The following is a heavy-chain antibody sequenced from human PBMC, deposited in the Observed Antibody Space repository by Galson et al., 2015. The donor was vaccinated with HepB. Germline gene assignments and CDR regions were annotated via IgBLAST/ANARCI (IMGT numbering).Heavy chain of an antibody. J-gene: IGHJ6*02. D-gene: IGHD2-2*02. CDR1: GFTFSSYG. CDR2: ISYDGSNK. V-gene: IGHV3-30*18. CDR3: AKGGYQLLYIGLNYYYYGMDV. Sequence: SLRLSCAASGFTFSSYGMHWVRQAPGKGLEWVAVISYDGSNKYYADSVKGRFTISRDNSKNTLYLQMNSLRAEDTAVYYCAKGGYQLLYIGLNYYYYGMDVWGQGTTVTVSS.